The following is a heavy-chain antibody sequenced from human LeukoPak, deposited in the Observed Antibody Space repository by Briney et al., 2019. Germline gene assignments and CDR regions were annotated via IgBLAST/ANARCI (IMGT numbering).Heavy chain of an antibody. CDR2: IYVTGT. V-gene: IGHV4-59*08. J-gene: IGHJ6*04. Sequence: SETLSLTCTVSGGSIGTYYWSWIRQSPGKGLEWIGYIYVTGTRYNPYLQSRVTISVDRSRNQFFLKMSSVTAADTAVYYCARHIGGGIEDVDVWGKGTKVIASS. CDR1: GGSIGTYY. D-gene: IGHD3-16*02. CDR3: ARHIGGGIEDVDV.